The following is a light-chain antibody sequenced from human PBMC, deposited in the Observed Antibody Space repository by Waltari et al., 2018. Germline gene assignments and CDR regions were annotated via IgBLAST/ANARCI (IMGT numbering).Light chain of an antibody. CDR1: QSISSW. V-gene: IGKV1-5*03. CDR2: KAS. Sequence: DIQLTQSPSTLSASVGDSVPITCPASQSISSWLAWYQQKPGKAPKHLIYKASSLESGVPSRFSGSGSGTEFTLTSSSLQPDDVATYYCQQYDSYSWTFGQGTKVEIK. J-gene: IGKJ1*01. CDR3: QQYDSYSWT.